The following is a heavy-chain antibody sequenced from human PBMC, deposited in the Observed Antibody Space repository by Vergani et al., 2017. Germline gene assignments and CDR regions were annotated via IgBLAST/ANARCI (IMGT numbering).Heavy chain of an antibody. D-gene: IGHD3-22*01. J-gene: IGHJ4*02. V-gene: IGHV3-74*03. CDR1: GFSFRTFS. Sequence: DVDLVESGGGFVQPGGSRRLSCAASGFSFRTFSMFWVRQPPGKGLAWVSKISPDGRTTEYADSVRGRFTISRDNAKNSLYLQMNSLRAEDTAVYYWARDWFYYDSSGYYSGFFDYWGQGTLVTVSS. CDR2: ISPDGRTT. CDR3: ARDWFYYDSSGYYSGFFDY.